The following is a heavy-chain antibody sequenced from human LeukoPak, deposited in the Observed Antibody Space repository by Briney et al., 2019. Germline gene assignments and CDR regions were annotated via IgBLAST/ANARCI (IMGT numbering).Heavy chain of an antibody. Sequence: GGTLRPSCAASGFTFRRYGMSWVRQAPGKGLEWVSSINGRGVNTYYADSVKGRFTISRDNSKNTLYLQMNSLRAEDTAVYYCAILTSGYYDILTGYYDFDYWGQGTLVTVSS. CDR1: GFTFRRYG. CDR2: INGRGVNT. J-gene: IGHJ4*02. V-gene: IGHV3-23*01. D-gene: IGHD3-9*01. CDR3: AILTSGYYDILTGYYDFDY.